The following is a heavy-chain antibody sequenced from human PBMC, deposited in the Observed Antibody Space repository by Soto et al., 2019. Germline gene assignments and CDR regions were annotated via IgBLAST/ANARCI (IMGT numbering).Heavy chain of an antibody. V-gene: IGHV4-4*02. D-gene: IGHD3-3*01. Sequence: PSQTLSLTCAVSGGSMSSSNWWSWVRQPPGKGLEWIGEIYHSGSTNYNPSLKSRVTISVDKSKNQFSLKLSSVTAADTAVYYCARDPRDAPPYDFWSGYPQDNYYYGMDVWGEGTTVTVSS. CDR3: ARDPRDAPPYDFWSGYPQDNYYYGMDV. CDR1: GGSMSSSNW. J-gene: IGHJ6*04. CDR2: IYHSGST.